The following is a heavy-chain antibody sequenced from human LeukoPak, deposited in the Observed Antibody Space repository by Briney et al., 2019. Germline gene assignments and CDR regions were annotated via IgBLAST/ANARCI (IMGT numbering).Heavy chain of an antibody. Sequence: ASVKVSCKASGGTFSSYAISWVRQAPGQGLEWMGGILPIFGTANYAQKFQGRVTITTDESTSTAYMELSSLRSEDTAVYYCATGRWLQLGYYYYYMDVWGKGTTVTVSS. V-gene: IGHV1-69*05. D-gene: IGHD5-24*01. CDR2: ILPIFGTA. CDR3: ATGRWLQLGYYYYYMDV. CDR1: GGTFSSYA. J-gene: IGHJ6*03.